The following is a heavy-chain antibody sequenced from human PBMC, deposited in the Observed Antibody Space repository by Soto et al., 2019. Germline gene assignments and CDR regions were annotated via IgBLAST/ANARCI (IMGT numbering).Heavy chain of an antibody. CDR3: ARDRFPARHDAFDI. Sequence: GGSLRLSCAASGFTFSSYAMHWVRQAPGKGLEYVSAISSNGGSTYYANSVKGRFTISRDNSKNTLYIQMGSLRAEDMAVYYCARDRFPARHDAFDIWGQGTMVTVSS. CDR2: ISSNGGST. J-gene: IGHJ3*02. V-gene: IGHV3-64*01. CDR1: GFTFSSYA. D-gene: IGHD3-3*01.